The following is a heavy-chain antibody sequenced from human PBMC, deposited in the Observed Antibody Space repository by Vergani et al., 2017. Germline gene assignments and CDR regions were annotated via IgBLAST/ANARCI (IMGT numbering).Heavy chain of an antibody. CDR3: ARHGVSHYDFWSGYYTWFDP. J-gene: IGHJ5*02. D-gene: IGHD3-3*01. V-gene: IGHV4-59*08. Sequence: QVQLQESGPGLVKPSETLSLTCTVSGGSISSYYWSWIRQPPGKGLEWIGSIYHSGSTYYNPSLKSRVTISVDTSKNQFSLKLSSVTAADTAVYYCARHGVSHYDFWSGYYTWFDPWGQGTLVTVSS. CDR2: IYHSGST. CDR1: GGSISSYY.